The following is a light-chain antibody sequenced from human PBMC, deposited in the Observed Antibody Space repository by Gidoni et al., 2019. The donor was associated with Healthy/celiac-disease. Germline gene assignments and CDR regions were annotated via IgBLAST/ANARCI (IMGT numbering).Light chain of an antibody. J-gene: IGKJ4*01. Sequence: EIVLTQSPGTLSLSPGERATLSCRASQSVSSSYLAWYQQKPGQAPRLLIYGASSRATGIPDRFSGSGSGTDFTLTISRLTPEDFAVYYCQQYGSSPTFXGXTKVEIK. CDR3: QQYGSSPT. V-gene: IGKV3-20*01. CDR2: GAS. CDR1: QSVSSSY.